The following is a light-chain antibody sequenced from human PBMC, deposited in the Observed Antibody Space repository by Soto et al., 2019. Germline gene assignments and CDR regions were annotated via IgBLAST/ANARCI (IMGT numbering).Light chain of an antibody. CDR2: DVS. CDR1: SSDVGGYNY. J-gene: IGLJ2*01. CDR3: SSYTSSSIVV. Sequence: QSALTQPASVSGSPGQSITISCTGTSSDVGGYNYVSWYQQHPGKAPKLTIYDVSNRPSGVSNRFSGSKSGNTASLTISGLQAEDEADYYCSSYTSSSIVVFGGGTKLTVL. V-gene: IGLV2-14*01.